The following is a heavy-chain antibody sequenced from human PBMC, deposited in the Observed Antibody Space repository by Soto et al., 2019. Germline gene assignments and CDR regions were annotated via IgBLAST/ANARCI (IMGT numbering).Heavy chain of an antibody. Sequence: SETLSLTCTVSGGSISSSSYYWGWIRQPPGKGLEWIGSIYYSGSTYYNPSLKSRVTISVDMSKNQFSLKLSSVTAEDTAVYYCTTDPLYYYDSSGYWALDYWGQGTLVTVSS. J-gene: IGHJ4*02. D-gene: IGHD3-22*01. CDR1: GGSISSSSYY. CDR3: TTDPLYYYDSSGYWALDY. V-gene: IGHV4-39*07. CDR2: IYYSGST.